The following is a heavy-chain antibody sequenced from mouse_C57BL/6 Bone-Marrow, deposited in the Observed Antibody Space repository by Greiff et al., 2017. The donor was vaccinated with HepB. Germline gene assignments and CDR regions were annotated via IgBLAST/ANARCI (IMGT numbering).Heavy chain of an antibody. Sequence: VQLKQSGPELVKPGASVKISCKASGYTFTDYYMNWVKQSHGKSLEWIGDINPNNGGTSYNQKFKGKATLTVDKSSSTAYMELRSLTSEDSAVYYCAKFITTVRGPFDYWGQGTTLTVSS. CDR2: INPNNGGT. CDR3: AKFITTVRGPFDY. J-gene: IGHJ2*01. CDR1: GYTFTDYY. V-gene: IGHV1-26*01. D-gene: IGHD1-1*01.